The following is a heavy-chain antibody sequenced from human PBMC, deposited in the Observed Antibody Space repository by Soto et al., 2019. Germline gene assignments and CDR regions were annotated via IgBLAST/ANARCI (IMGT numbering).Heavy chain of an antibody. D-gene: IGHD6-19*01. CDR3: ARERSSGWYVDY. Sequence: QVQLVQSGAEVKKPGASVKVSFKASGYTFTSYDINWVRQATGQGLEWMGWMNPNSGNTVYAQKFQGRVTMTRNTAVSTAYMELRSLRSEDTAVYYCARERSSGWYVDYWGQGTLVTVSS. J-gene: IGHJ4*02. CDR1: GYTFTSYD. V-gene: IGHV1-8*01. CDR2: MNPNSGNT.